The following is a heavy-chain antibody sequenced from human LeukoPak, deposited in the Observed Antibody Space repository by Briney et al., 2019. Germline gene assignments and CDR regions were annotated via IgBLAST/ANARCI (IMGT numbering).Heavy chain of an antibody. CDR1: GYTSTNYV. V-gene: IGHV1-69*04. D-gene: IGHD3-16*01. J-gene: IGHJ3*02. CDR3: TRGGVYAPDPSSYHRDAFDI. CDR2: IIPVLGVS. Sequence: GASVKVSCKASGYTSTNYVFHWVRQAPGQRLEWMGRIIPVLGVSNFAQKFQGRVTITADKSTNTAHMELSRLESGDTAVYYCTRGGVYAPDPSSYHRDAFDIWGQGTVIIVSS.